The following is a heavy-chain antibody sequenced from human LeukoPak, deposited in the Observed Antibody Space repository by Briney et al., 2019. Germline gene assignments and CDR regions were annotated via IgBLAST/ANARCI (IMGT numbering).Heavy chain of an antibody. CDR2: INPGEGST. V-gene: IGHV1-46*01. D-gene: IGHD3-9*01. CDR1: GYTFTNHY. Sequence: ASVKVSCKASGYTFTNHYIDWVRQAPGQGLEWMGRINPGEGSTNYAQKLQGRVTMTTDTSTSTAYTELRSLRSDDTAVYYCARVLGSYDILTGAPDAFDIWGQGTMVTVSS. J-gene: IGHJ3*02. CDR3: ARVLGSYDILTGAPDAFDI.